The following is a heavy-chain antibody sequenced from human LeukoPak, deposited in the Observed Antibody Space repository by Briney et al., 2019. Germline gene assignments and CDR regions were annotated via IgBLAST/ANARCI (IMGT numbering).Heavy chain of an antibody. V-gene: IGHV3-23*01. CDR1: GFTFSSYA. Sequence: GGSLRLSCAASGFTFSSYAMSWVRQAPGKGLEWVSAISGSGGSTYYADSVKGRSTISRDNSKNTLYLQMNSLRAEDTAVYYCAKATSYDFWSGYRSRAFDIWGQGTMVTVSS. J-gene: IGHJ3*02. D-gene: IGHD3-3*01. CDR2: ISGSGGST. CDR3: AKATSYDFWSGYRSRAFDI.